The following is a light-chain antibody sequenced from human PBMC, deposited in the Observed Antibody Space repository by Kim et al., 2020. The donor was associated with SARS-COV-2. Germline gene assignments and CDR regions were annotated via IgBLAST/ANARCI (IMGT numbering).Light chain of an antibody. CDR3: QQYRSSPLT. Sequence: EIVLTQSPAPLSLSPGERATLSCRASQGLSSSLAWYQQKPGQAPKLLIYGASSRATGIPDRFSGSGSGTDFTLTISRLEPEDFAAYYCQQYRSSPLTFGQGTKVDIK. J-gene: IGKJ1*01. V-gene: IGKV3-20*01. CDR1: QGLSSS. CDR2: GAS.